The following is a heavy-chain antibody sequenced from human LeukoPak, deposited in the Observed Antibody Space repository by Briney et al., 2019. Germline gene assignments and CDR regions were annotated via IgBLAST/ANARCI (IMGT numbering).Heavy chain of an antibody. D-gene: IGHD3-9*01. CDR2: ISAYNGNT. V-gene: IGHV1-18*01. CDR3: AREGDILTGFDY. J-gene: IGHJ4*02. CDR1: GYTFTSYG. Sequence: ASVKVSCKASGYTFTSYGISWVRQAPGKGLEGMGWISAYNGNTNYAKKLQGRVTMTTDTSTSTAYMELRSLRSDDTAVYYCAREGDILTGFDYWGQGTLVTVSS.